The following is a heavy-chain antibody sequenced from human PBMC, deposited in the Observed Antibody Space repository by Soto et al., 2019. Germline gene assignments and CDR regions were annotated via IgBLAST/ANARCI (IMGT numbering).Heavy chain of an antibody. V-gene: IGHV3-33*01. CDR3: ARAPDDFWSGYYSQRDYYYGMDV. CDR1: GFTFSSYG. D-gene: IGHD3-3*01. J-gene: IGHJ6*02. CDR2: IWYDGSNN. Sequence: QVQLVESGGGVVQPGRSLRLSCAASGFTFSSYGMHWVRQAPGKGLEWVAVIWYDGSNNYYADSVKGRFTISRDNSKNTLYLQMNSLRAEDTAVYYCARAPDDFWSGYYSQRDYYYGMDVWGQGTTVTVSS.